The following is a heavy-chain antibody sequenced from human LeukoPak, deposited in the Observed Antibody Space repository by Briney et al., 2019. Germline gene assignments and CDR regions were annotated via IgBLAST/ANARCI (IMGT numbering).Heavy chain of an antibody. D-gene: IGHD2-15*01. J-gene: IGHJ4*02. Sequence: ASLKVSCKASGYTFTSYDINWVRQATGQGLEWMGGMNPNSGNTGYAQKFQGRVTMTRNTSISTAYMELSSLRSEDTAVYYCARGLYRGVAATPAYWGQGTLVTVSS. CDR1: GYTFTSYD. CDR2: MNPNSGNT. V-gene: IGHV1-8*01. CDR3: ARGLYRGVAATPAY.